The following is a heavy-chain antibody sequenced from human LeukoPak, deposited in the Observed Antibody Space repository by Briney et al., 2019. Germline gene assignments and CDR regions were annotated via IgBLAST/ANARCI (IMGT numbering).Heavy chain of an antibody. CDR3: ARDDSGSYYYYYGMDV. V-gene: IGHV3-21*01. J-gene: IGHJ6*02. CDR1: GFTFSSYS. CDR2: ISSSSSYI. D-gene: IGHD1-26*01. Sequence: GGSLRFSCAASGFTFSSYSMNWVRQAPGKGLEWVSSISSSSSYIYYADSVKGRFTISRDNAKNSLYLQMNSLRAEDTAVYYCARDDSGSYYYYYGMDVWGQGTTVTVSS.